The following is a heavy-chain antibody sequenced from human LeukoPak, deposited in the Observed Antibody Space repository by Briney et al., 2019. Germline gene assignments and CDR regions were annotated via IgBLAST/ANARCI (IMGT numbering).Heavy chain of an antibody. D-gene: IGHD6-13*01. Sequence: GRSLRLSCAASGFTFSSYAMHWVRQAPGKGLEWVAVISYDGSNKYNADSVKGRFTISRDNSKNTLYLQMNSLRAEDTAVYYCARDLEQQLADYWGQGTLVTVSS. CDR2: ISYDGSNK. CDR3: ARDLEQQLADY. V-gene: IGHV3-30-3*01. CDR1: GFTFSSYA. J-gene: IGHJ4*02.